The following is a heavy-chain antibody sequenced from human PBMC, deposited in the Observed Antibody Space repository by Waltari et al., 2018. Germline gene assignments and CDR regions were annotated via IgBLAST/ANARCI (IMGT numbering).Heavy chain of an antibody. CDR1: GGSCSGYS. D-gene: IGHD1-26*01. V-gene: IGHV4-34*02. CDR2: VDHGGSA. CDR3: ARGNGGYSD. Sequence: QVHLQQWGAGLLTPSAPLSLTCGVSGGSCSGYSWGLIRQPPGKGLEWIGEVDHGGSATYHPSLKSRVTMSVDTSSNQFSLKMISVTAADTAVYYCARGNGGYSDWGPGALVAVSS. J-gene: IGHJ4*02.